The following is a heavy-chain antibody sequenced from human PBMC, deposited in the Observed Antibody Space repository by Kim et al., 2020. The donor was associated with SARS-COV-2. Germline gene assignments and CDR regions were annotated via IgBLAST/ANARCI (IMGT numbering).Heavy chain of an antibody. Sequence: VKGRFTIFRDNSKNTLYLQMNSLRAEDTAVYYCAVSSSAGYYYYYYMDVWGKGTTVTVSS. D-gene: IGHD6-6*01. J-gene: IGHJ6*03. CDR3: AVSSSAGYYYYYYMDV. V-gene: IGHV3-30*03.